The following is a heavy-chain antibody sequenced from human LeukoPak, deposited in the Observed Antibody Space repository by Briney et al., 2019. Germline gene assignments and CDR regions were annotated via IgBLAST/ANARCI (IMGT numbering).Heavy chain of an antibody. J-gene: IGHJ3*02. D-gene: IGHD4-17*01. CDR1: GFSLSTSGVE. Sequence: SGPTLLKPTQTLTLTRTFSGFSLSTSGVEVGWIRQPPGKALEWLTLIYWNDDKRYSPSLKSRLTITKDTTKNQVVLTITNMDPVDTATYYCAHSGTVTTPHDAFDIWGQGTMVTVSS. CDR2: IYWNDDK. V-gene: IGHV2-5*01. CDR3: AHSGTVTTPHDAFDI.